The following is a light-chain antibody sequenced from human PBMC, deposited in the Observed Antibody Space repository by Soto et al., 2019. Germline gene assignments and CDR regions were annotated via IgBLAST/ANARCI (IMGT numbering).Light chain of an antibody. CDR3: QQFDGSLWT. Sequence: EIVLTRSPGTLSLSPGERATLSCRASQSVSSSYLAWYQQKPGQAPRLLIYGASNRATGIPDRFSGSGSGTDFTLTISRLEPEDFAVYCCQQFDGSLWTFGPGTKVDIK. CDR2: GAS. CDR1: QSVSSSY. V-gene: IGKV3-20*01. J-gene: IGKJ1*01.